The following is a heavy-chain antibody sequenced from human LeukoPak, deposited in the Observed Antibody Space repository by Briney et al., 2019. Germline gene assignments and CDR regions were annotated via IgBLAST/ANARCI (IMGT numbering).Heavy chain of an antibody. V-gene: IGHV4-34*01. Sequence: SETLSLTCAVYGGSFSGYYWSWIRQPPGKGLEWIGEINHSGSTNYNPSLKSRVTMSVDTSKNQFSLKLSSVTAADTAVYYCAREGEIVLMVYARGGWFDPWGQGTLVTVSS. CDR3: AREGEIVLMVYARGGWFDP. D-gene: IGHD2-8*01. CDR2: INHSGST. J-gene: IGHJ5*02. CDR1: GGSFSGYY.